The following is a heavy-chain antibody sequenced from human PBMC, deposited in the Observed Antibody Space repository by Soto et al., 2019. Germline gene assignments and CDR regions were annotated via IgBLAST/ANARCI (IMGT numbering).Heavy chain of an antibody. D-gene: IGHD3-3*01. CDR1: GLQSRGGSYS. Sequence: TVSGLQSRGGSYSCGLKRKPPGKGLEWIGNSYFTGNTHYNPSLNSRVTMSVDTSKSQFSLKLSSVTAADTAVYYCARRYDFWSGYYTRYYYGMDVWGQGTTVTVSS. CDR3: ARRYDFWSGYYTRYYYGMDV. CDR2: SYFTGNT. J-gene: IGHJ6*02. V-gene: IGHV4-39*01.